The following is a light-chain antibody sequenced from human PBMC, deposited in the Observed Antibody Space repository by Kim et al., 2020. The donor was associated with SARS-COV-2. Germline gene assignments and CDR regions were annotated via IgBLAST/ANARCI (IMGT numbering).Light chain of an antibody. J-gene: IGKJ1*01. CDR1: QSVGTN. V-gene: IGKV3D-15*01. Sequence: EVVMTQSPATLSVSPGGRATLSCRPSQSVGTNVAWYQQKPGQAPRLLIYGASTRATGIPARFSGSGSGTEFTLSISSLQSEDFAIYHCQQHNNWPRTFGQGTKVDIK. CDR3: QQHNNWPRT. CDR2: GAS.